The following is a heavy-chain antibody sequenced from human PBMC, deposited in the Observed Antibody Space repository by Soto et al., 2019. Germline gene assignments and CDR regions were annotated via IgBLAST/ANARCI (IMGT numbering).Heavy chain of an antibody. V-gene: IGHV3-33*01. CDR2: IWYDGSNK. Sequence: QVQLVESGGGVVQPGRSLRLSCAASGFTFSSYGMHWVRQAPGKGLEWVAVIWYDGSNKYYADSVKGRFTISRDNSKNTLDLQMNSLRAEDTAVYYCARAKGSQWELLWECDYWGQGTLVTVSS. D-gene: IGHD1-26*01. CDR3: ARAKGSQWELLWECDY. J-gene: IGHJ4*02. CDR1: GFTFSSYG.